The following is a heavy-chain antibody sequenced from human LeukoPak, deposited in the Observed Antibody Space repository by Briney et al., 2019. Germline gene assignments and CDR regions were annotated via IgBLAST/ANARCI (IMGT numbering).Heavy chain of an antibody. CDR3: ARAPAGGSSGYDY. Sequence: ASVKVPCKASGYTFIAYYMHWVRQAPGQGLEWMGWISAYNGNTNYAQKLQGRVTMTTDTSTSTAYMELRSLRSDDTAVYYCARAPAGGSSGYDYWGQGTLVTVSS. CDR1: GYTFIAYY. J-gene: IGHJ4*02. V-gene: IGHV1-18*04. CDR2: ISAYNGNT. D-gene: IGHD3-22*01.